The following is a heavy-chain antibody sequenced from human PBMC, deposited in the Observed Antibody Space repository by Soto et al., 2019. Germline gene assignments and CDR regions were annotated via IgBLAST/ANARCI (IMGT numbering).Heavy chain of an antibody. CDR1: GFTFSSYT. CDR3: ASPITMSDAFDL. J-gene: IGHJ3*01. Sequence: VQLVESGGGLVKPGGSLRLSCAASGFTFSSYTMNWVRQAPGKGLEWVSSISSSSSYKYYADSVKGRFTISRDNAKNSLYLQMNSLRGDDTAVYYCASPITMSDAFDLWGQGTMVTVSS. CDR2: ISSSSSYK. D-gene: IGHD3-22*01. V-gene: IGHV3-21*01.